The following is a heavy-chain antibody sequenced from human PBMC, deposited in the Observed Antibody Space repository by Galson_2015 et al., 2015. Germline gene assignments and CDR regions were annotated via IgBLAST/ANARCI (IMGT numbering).Heavy chain of an antibody. V-gene: IGHV3-33*01. CDR3: ARGAPHDYADH. CDR2: IWYDGTNK. Sequence: SLRLSCAASGFTFSSHGIHWVRQAPGKGLEWLAIIWYDGTNKYYGGSVKGRFTISRDNSKNTVHLQMNSLRAEDTAVYFCARGAPHDYADHWGQGTLVTVSP. CDR1: GFTFSSHG. J-gene: IGHJ4*02.